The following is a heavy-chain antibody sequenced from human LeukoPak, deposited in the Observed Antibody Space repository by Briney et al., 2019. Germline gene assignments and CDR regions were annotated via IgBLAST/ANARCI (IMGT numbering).Heavy chain of an antibody. D-gene: IGHD3-16*01. J-gene: IGHJ4*02. Sequence: SVKVSCKASGYTFTSYGISWVRQAPGQGLEWMGWISAYNGNTNYAQKLQGRVTMTTDTSTSTAYMELRSLRSDDTAVYYCARDRASGGVRNYYFAYWAREPWSPSPQ. CDR3: ARDRASGGVRNYYFAY. V-gene: IGHV1-18*01. CDR1: GYTFTSYG. CDR2: ISAYNGNT.